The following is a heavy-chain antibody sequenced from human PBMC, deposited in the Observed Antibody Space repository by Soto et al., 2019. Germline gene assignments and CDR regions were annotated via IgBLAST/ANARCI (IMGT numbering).Heavy chain of an antibody. CDR3: ARQLGTGMDV. CDR2: IYPGDSDT. D-gene: IGHD6-13*01. Sequence: QKSSCEGCGCNDTSYLIGWVRQMPGKSLEWMGIIYPGDSDTRYSPSFQGQVTISADKSISTAYLQWSSLKASDTAMYYCARQLGTGMDVWGQGTTVTVSS. J-gene: IGHJ6*02. V-gene: IGHV5-51*01. CDR1: GCNDTSYL.